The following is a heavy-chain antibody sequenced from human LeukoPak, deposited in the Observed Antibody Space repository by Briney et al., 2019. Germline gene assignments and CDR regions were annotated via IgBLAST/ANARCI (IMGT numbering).Heavy chain of an antibody. J-gene: IGHJ4*02. CDR2: INLNRGGT. CDR3: ASVEGSGSYDY. Sequence: ASVNVSREASGYTFTVYYMHCVRQAPGQGRECGGRINLNRGGTNYAQKFQDMLTMTTDTPSRTAYIELSRLRPDARAVYYCASVEGSGSYDYWGPGTPGTVSS. CDR1: GYTFTVYY. V-gene: IGHV1-2*06. D-gene: IGHD1-26*01.